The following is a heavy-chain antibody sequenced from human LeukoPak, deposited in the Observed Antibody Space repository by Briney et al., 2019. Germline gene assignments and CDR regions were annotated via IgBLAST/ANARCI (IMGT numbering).Heavy chain of an antibody. J-gene: IGHJ4*02. V-gene: IGHV3-23*01. Sequence: GGSLRLSCAASGFTFSSYAMSWVRQAPGKGLVWVSAISGNGGRTYYADSVRGRFTISRDNSKNTLYLLMNSLRAEDTAVYYCAAAVNTGRAEHYWGQGTLVTVSS. CDR3: AAAVNTGRAEHY. CDR2: ISGNGGRT. D-gene: IGHD4-17*01. CDR1: GFTFSSYA.